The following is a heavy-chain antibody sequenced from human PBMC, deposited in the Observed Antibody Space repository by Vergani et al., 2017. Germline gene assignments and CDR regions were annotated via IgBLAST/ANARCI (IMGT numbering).Heavy chain of an antibody. D-gene: IGHD6-19*01. CDR3: AKEPKIAVAGGIDAFDI. CDR2: SSGSGGST. J-gene: IGHJ3*02. V-gene: IGHV3-23*01. Sequence: EVQLLESGGGLVQPGGSLRLSCAASGFTFSSYAMSWVRQAPGKGLEWVSASSGSGGSTYYADSVKGRFTISRDNSKNTLYLQMNSLRAEDTAVYYCAKEPKIAVAGGIDAFDIWGQGTMVTVSS. CDR1: GFTFSSYA.